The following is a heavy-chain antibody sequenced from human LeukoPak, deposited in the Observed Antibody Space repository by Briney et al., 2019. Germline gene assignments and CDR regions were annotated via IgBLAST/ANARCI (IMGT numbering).Heavy chain of an antibody. J-gene: IGHJ4*02. CDR3: ARDLEAANTYYFDY. D-gene: IGHD6-13*01. V-gene: IGHV3-66*01. CDR1: GFTVSSSY. Sequence: GGSLRLSGAAFGFTVSSSYMGWVRQAPGKGLEWVSIISSAGTTYYADSVKGRFTISRDNSKNTVYLQVNSLRDEDTAVYYCARDLEAANTYYFDYWGQGTMVTVSS. CDR2: ISSAGTT.